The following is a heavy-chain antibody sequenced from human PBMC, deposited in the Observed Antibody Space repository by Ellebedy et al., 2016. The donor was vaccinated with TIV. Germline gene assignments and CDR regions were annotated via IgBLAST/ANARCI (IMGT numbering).Heavy chain of an antibody. CDR1: GFTFSNYW. CDR2: IKQDESGK. V-gene: IGHV3-7*01. D-gene: IGHD6-19*01. Sequence: GESLKISCEASGFTFSNYWMTWVRQAPGKGLEWVANIKQDESGKYYVGSVKGRFSISRDNAKNSLYLQMNSLRPEDTAVYYCARDQWLGRAYYFDYWGQGTLLTVSS. CDR3: ARDQWLGRAYYFDY. J-gene: IGHJ4*02.